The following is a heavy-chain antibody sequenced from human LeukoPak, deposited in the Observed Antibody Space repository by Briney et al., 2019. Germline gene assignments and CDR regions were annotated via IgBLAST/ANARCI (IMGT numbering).Heavy chain of an antibody. CDR1: GFTFSSYW. V-gene: IGHV3-7*01. CDR3: AREQGIAAAAYFDY. Sequence: GGSLRLSCAASGFTFSSYWMSWVRQAPGKGLEWVANIKQDGSEKYYVDSVKGRFTISRDNAKNSLYLQMNSLRAEDTAVYYCAREQGIAAAAYFDYWGQGTLVTVSS. J-gene: IGHJ4*02. D-gene: IGHD6-13*01. CDR2: IKQDGSEK.